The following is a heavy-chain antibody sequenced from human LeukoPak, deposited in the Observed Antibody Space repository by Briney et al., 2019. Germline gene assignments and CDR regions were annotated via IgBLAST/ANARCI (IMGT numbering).Heavy chain of an antibody. J-gene: IGHJ4*02. D-gene: IGHD6-19*01. CDR2: ISGSGGST. CDR3: AKDSSGSSGWYVGLNSPPYYFDY. V-gene: IGHV3-23*01. Sequence: GGSLRLSCAASGFTFSSYAMSWVRQAPGKGLEWVSAISGSGGSTYYADSVKGRFTISRDNSKKTLYLQMNSLRAEDTAVYYCAKDSSGSSGWYVGLNSPPYYFDYWGQGTLVTVSS. CDR1: GFTFSSYA.